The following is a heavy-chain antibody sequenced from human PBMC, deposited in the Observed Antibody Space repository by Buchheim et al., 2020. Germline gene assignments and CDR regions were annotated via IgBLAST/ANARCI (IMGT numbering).Heavy chain of an antibody. CDR3: ARDGIVATVGGGRPDY. Sequence: EVQLVESGGGLVQPGGSLRLSCAASGFTFSSYSMNWVRQAPGKGLEWVSYISSSSSTIYYADSVKGRFTISRDNAKNTLYLQMNSLRAEDTSVYYCARDGIVATVGGGRPDYWGQGTL. D-gene: IGHD5-12*01. CDR2: ISSSSSTI. CDR1: GFTFSSYS. V-gene: IGHV3-48*04. J-gene: IGHJ4*02.